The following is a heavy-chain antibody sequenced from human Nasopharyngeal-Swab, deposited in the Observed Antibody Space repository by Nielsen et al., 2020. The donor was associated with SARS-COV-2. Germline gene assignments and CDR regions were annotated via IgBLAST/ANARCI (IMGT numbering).Heavy chain of an antibody. CDR1: GYSFTNYW. CDR3: RLAEDGTRADL. D-gene: IGHD6-13*01. V-gene: IGHV5-51*01. Sequence: GESLKKISCKGSGYSFTNYWIGWVRQMPGKGLEWIGITYPGASDTRYGPSFQGHVTISADKSISTAYLQWSSLKASDTAMYYCRLAEDGTRADLWGQGTQVIVSS. J-gene: IGHJ4*02. CDR2: TYPGASDT.